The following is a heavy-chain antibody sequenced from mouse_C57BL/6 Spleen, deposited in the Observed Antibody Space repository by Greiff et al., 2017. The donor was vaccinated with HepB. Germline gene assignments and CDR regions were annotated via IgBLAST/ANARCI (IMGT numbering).Heavy chain of an antibody. J-gene: IGHJ1*03. CDR2: IRNKANGYTT. V-gene: IGHV7-3*01. CDR3: ARWGAYWYFDV. Sequence: VQLKESGGGLVQPGGSLSLSCAASGFTFTDYYMSWVRQPPGKALEWLGFIRNKANGYTTEYSASVKGRFTISRDNSQSILYLQMNALGAEDSATYYCARWGAYWYFDVWGTGTTVTVSS. CDR1: GFTFTDYY.